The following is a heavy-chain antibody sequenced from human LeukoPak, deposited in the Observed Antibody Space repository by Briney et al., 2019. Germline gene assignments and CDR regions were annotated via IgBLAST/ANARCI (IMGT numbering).Heavy chain of an antibody. CDR3: ASGSSGSYLNYFDY. Sequence: ASVRVSRKASGYTFTNYYMHWVRQAPGQGLEWMGIIDPSGGSTSYAQMFQGRVIMTRDTSTTTVYMELSSLRSEDTAVYYCASGSSGSYLNYFDYWGQGTLVTVSS. CDR1: GYTFTNYY. CDR2: IDPSGGST. J-gene: IGHJ4*02. D-gene: IGHD1-26*01. V-gene: IGHV1-46*01.